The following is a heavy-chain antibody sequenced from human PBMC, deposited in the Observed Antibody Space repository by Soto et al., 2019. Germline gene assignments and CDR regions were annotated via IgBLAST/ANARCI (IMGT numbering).Heavy chain of an antibody. CDR2: VYYIGTT. J-gene: IGHJ5*02. CDR3: ARNASGRGWFDP. CDR1: GGSVKSPSHY. V-gene: IGHV4-61*03. Sequence: QVQLKESGPRLVRPSETLSLTCSVSGGSVKSPSHYWSWIRQSPGKGLEWIGNVYYIGTTDYNPSLENRVTILVDRSDNHFSLKLRSVTVDDTAFYYCARNASGRGWFDPWGQGVPVTVSS. D-gene: IGHD3-10*01.